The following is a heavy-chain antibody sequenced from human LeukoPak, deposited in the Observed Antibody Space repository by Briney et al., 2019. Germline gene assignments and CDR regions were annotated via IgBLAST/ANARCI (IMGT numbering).Heavy chain of an antibody. CDR3: ARDQGSLTRSWYTGY. CDR1: GYTFTGYR. D-gene: IGHD6-13*01. V-gene: IGHV1-2*06. Sequence: ASVKVSCKASGYTFTGYRIHWVRQAPGQGLEWMGRINPYSGDTNFAQKFQGRVTMTRDTSITTAYMGLSSLTPDDTAVYFCARDQGSLTRSWYTGYWGQGTQVTVSS. CDR2: INPYSGDT. J-gene: IGHJ4*02.